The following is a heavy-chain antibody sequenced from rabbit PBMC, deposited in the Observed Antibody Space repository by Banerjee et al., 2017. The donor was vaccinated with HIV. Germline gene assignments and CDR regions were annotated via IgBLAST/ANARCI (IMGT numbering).Heavy chain of an antibody. V-gene: IGHV1S45*01. D-gene: IGHD8-1*01. CDR2: IYNGSSGST. CDR1: GFTISSSYW. Sequence: EESGGDLVKPEGSLTLTCTASGFTISSSYWICWVRQAPGKGLEWIACIYNGSSGSTYYASWAKGRFTISKTSSTTVTLQMTSLTAADTATYFCARSYGGSSYFGYFNLWGPGTLVTVS. J-gene: IGHJ4*01. CDR3: ARSYGGSSYFGYFNL.